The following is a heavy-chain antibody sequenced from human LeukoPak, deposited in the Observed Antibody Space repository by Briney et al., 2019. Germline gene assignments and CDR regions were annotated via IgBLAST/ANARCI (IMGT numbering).Heavy chain of an antibody. CDR2: ISGSGGST. CDR3: AKVKGLWFSYGMDV. CDR1: GFIFSSYA. V-gene: IGHV3-23*01. Sequence: PGASLRLSCAASGFIFSSYAMSWVRQATGKGLEWVSAISGSGGSTYYADSVKGRFTISRDNSKNTLYLQMNSLRAEDTAVYYCAKVKGLWFSYGMDVWGQGTTVTVSS. D-gene: IGHD5-18*01. J-gene: IGHJ6*02.